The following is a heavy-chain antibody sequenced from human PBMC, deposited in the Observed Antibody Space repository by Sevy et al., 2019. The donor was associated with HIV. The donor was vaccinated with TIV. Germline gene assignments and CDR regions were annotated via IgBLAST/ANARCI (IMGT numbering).Heavy chain of an antibody. D-gene: IGHD3-22*01. CDR3: TTDCRSGWTALKRITMTVVVHSGHCDY. Sequence: GGSLRLSCAASGFTFSNAWMTWVRQAPGKGLEWVGRIKSKTDGGTTDYAAPVKGRFTISRDDSKNTLYMQMNSLKTGDTAVYYCTTDCRSGWTALKRITMTVVVHSGHCDYWGQGTLVTVSS. CDR1: GFTFSNAW. CDR2: IKSKTDGGTT. J-gene: IGHJ4*02. V-gene: IGHV3-15*01.